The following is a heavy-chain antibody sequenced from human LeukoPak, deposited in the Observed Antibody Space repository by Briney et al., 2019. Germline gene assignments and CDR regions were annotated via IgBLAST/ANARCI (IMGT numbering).Heavy chain of an antibody. CDR1: GYSINSGYY. J-gene: IGHJ4*02. D-gene: IGHD5-12*01. Sequence: SETLSLTCTVSGYSINSGYYWGWIRQPPGKGLEWIAIIYHSGSTYYNPSLKSRVTISVDTSKNQFSLNLSSVTAADTAVYYCASHSGGYAYWGQGTLVTVSS. V-gene: IGHV4-38-2*02. CDR3: ASHSGGYAY. CDR2: IYHSGST.